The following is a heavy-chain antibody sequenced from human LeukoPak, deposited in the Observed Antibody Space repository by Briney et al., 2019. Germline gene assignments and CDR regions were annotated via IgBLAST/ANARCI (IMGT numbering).Heavy chain of an antibody. J-gene: IGHJ1*01. V-gene: IGHV4-39*01. Sequence: SETLSLTCTVSGGSISSSSYYWGWIRQPPGKGLEWIGSIYYSGSTFYNPSPKGRVTISVDTSKNQFFLKLSSVTAADTAVYYCARHDYYGSGSYSYFQNWGQGTLVTVSS. CDR3: ARHDYYGSGSYSYFQN. D-gene: IGHD3-10*01. CDR1: GGSISSSSYY. CDR2: IYYSGST.